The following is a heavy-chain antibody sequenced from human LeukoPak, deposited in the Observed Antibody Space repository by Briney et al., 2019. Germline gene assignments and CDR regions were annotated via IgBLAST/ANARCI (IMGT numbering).Heavy chain of an antibody. CDR2: ISGSGGST. Sequence: QSGGSLRLSCAASGFTFSSYAMSWVRQAPGKGPEWVSAISGSGGSTYYADSVKGRFTISRDNSKNTLYLQMSSLRAEDTAVYYCAKSSRARPYYFDYWGQGTLVTVSS. J-gene: IGHJ4*02. CDR3: AKSSRARPYYFDY. CDR1: GFTFSSYA. D-gene: IGHD3-10*01. V-gene: IGHV3-23*01.